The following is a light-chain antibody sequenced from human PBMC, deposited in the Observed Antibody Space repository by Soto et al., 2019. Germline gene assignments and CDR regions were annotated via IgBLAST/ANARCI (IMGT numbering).Light chain of an antibody. J-gene: IGKJ3*01. CDR2: DAS. CDR1: QGINSA. V-gene: IGKV1-13*02. CDR3: QQFNSYPRT. Sequence: AIQLTQSPSSLSASVGDRVTITCRASQGINSALAWYQQKPGKAPKLLIYDASSLESEVPSRFSGSGSGTDFTLTISSLQPEDFATYYCQQFNSYPRTFGPGTKVHIK.